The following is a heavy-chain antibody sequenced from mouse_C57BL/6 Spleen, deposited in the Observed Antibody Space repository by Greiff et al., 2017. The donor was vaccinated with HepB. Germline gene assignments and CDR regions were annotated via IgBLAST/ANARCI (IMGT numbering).Heavy chain of an antibody. Sequence: VQLQQSGAELVKPGASVKISCKASGYAFSSYWMNWVKQRPGKGLEWIGQIYPGDGDTNYNGKFKGKATLTADKSSSTAYMQLSSLTSEDSAVYFCARKGGDSNYPFAYWGQGTLVTVSA. J-gene: IGHJ3*01. CDR3: ARKGGDSNYPFAY. V-gene: IGHV1-80*01. D-gene: IGHD2-5*01. CDR1: GYAFSSYW. CDR2: IYPGDGDT.